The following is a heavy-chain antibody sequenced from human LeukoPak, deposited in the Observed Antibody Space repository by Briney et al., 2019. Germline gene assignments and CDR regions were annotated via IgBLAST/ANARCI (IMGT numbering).Heavy chain of an antibody. Sequence: PGGSLRLSCTASGFTFGDYAMSWFRQAPGKGLEWVGFIRSKAYGGTTEYAASVKGRFTISRDDSKSIAYLQMNSLKTEDTAVYCCTRDLKSGYESASSDYWGQGTLVTVSS. CDR3: TRDLKSGYESASSDY. J-gene: IGHJ4*02. CDR1: GFTFGDYA. CDR2: IRSKAYGGTT. V-gene: IGHV3-49*03. D-gene: IGHD5-12*01.